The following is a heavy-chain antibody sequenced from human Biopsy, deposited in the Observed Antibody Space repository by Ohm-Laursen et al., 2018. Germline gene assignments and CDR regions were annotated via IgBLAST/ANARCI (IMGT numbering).Heavy chain of an antibody. CDR2: INHRGYT. Sequence: TLSLTCAVSGGSISGYYWSWIRQPPGKGLEWIEEINHRGYTDYNASLKGRVSISVDTSKNQLSLNLTSVTAADTAVFYCARSGQWARYYFDYWGHGTLVTVSP. CDR1: GGSISGYY. CDR3: ARSGQWARYYFDY. J-gene: IGHJ4*01. V-gene: IGHV4-34*01. D-gene: IGHD6-19*01.